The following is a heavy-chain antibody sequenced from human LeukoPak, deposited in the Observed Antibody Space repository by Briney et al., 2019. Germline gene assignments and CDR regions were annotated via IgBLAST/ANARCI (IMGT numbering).Heavy chain of an antibody. CDR2: IGESGDET. V-gene: IGHV3-23*01. CDR1: GFTFSSYA. D-gene: IGHD2-2*01. J-gene: IGHJ4*02. CDR3: AKGRSLSCFATLDS. Sequence: GGSLRLSCAASGFTFSSYAMTWVRQAPGKGLEWVSVIGESGDETYYADSVKGRFTISSDKSKNTLYLQMDSLRAEDTAVYYCAKGRSLSCFATLDSWGQGTLVTVSS.